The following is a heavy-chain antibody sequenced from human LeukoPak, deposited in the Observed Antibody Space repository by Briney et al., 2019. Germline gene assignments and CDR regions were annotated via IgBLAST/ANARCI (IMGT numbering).Heavy chain of an antibody. Sequence: GGSLRLSCAASGYTFSRYWVTWVRQAPGKGREWVANVNEDGSQRYYVDSVKGRFTISRDNAKNSLYLQMNSLRPEDTAVYYCARNNYWRFDYWGQGTPVTVSS. V-gene: IGHV3-7*01. CDR2: VNEDGSQR. J-gene: IGHJ4*02. D-gene: IGHD3-3*01. CDR3: ARNNYWRFDY. CDR1: GYTFSRYW.